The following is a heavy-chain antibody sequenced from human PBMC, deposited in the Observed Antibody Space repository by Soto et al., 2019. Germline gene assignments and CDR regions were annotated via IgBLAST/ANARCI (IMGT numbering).Heavy chain of an antibody. CDR1: GYTFTGYY. Sequence: ASVKVSCKASGYTFTGYYMHWVRQAPGQGLEWMGWINPNSGGTNYAQKFQGRVTITADESTSTAYMELSSLRSEDTAVYYCARESSDYYDSSGYYLFDYWGQGTLVTVSS. CDR2: INPNSGGT. V-gene: IGHV1-2*02. J-gene: IGHJ4*02. D-gene: IGHD3-22*01. CDR3: ARESSDYYDSSGYYLFDY.